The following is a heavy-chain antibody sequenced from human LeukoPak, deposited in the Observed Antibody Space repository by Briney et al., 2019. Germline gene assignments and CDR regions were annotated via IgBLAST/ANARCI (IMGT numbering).Heavy chain of an antibody. Sequence: ASVKVSCKASGYTFTSYDINWVRQATGQGLEWMGWMNPNSGNTGYAQEFQGRVTMTRNTSISTAYMELSSLRSEDTAVYYCARVPRYGVFPAFDIWGQGTMVTVSS. D-gene: IGHD4-17*01. J-gene: IGHJ3*02. CDR3: ARVPRYGVFPAFDI. CDR1: GYTFTSYD. CDR2: MNPNSGNT. V-gene: IGHV1-8*01.